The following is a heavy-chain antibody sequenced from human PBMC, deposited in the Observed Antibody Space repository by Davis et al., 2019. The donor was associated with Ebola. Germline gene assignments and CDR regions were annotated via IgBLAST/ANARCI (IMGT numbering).Heavy chain of an antibody. CDR3: ARGLRDIVVVPAANLFDY. J-gene: IGHJ4*02. Sequence: ASVKVSCKASGYTFTGYYMHWVRQAPGQGLEWMGRINPNSGGTNYAQKFQGRVTMTRDTSISPAYMELSRLRSDDTAVYYCARGLRDIVVVPAANLFDYWGQGTLVTVSS. D-gene: IGHD2-2*01. CDR2: INPNSGGT. V-gene: IGHV1-2*06. CDR1: GYTFTGYY.